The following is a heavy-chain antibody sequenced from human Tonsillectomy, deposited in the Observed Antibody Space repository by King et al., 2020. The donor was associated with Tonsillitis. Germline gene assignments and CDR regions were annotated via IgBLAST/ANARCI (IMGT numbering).Heavy chain of an antibody. CDR1: GFTFSNYA. CDR2: ISGSGGST. CDR3: AKEYYDILTGYYARPFDY. D-gene: IGHD3-9*01. J-gene: IGHJ4*02. Sequence: DVQLVESGGGFVQPGGSLRLSCAASGFTFSNYAMSWVRQAPGKGLEWVSAISGSGGSTYYADSVKGRFTISRDNSKNTLYLQVNSLRAEDTAVYYCAKEYYDILTGYYARPFDYWGQGTLVTVSS. V-gene: IGHV3-23*04.